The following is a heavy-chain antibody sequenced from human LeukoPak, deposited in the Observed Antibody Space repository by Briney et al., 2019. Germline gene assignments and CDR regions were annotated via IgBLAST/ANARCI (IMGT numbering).Heavy chain of an antibody. Sequence: ASVKVSCKASGYTFTDYFMHWVRQAPGKGLEWMGGFDPEDGETIYAQKFQGRVTMTEDTSTDTAYMELSSLRSEDTAVYYCATADYYGSGRSQAFDPWGQGTLVTVSS. D-gene: IGHD3-10*01. V-gene: IGHV1-24*01. CDR2: FDPEDGET. J-gene: IGHJ5*02. CDR1: GYTFTDYF. CDR3: ATADYYGSGRSQAFDP.